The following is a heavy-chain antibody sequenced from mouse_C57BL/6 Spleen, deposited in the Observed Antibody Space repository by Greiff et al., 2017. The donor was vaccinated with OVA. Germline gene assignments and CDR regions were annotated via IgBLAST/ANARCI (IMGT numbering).Heavy chain of an antibody. D-gene: IGHD2-5*01. CDR3: ARSDSKDAMDY. V-gene: IGHV1-63*01. CDR2: IYPGGGYT. CDR1: GYTFTNYW. J-gene: IGHJ4*01. Sequence: VQLQPSGAELVRPGTSVKMSCKASGYTFTNYWIGWAKQRPGHGLEWIGDIYPGGGYTNYNEKFKGKATLTADKSSSTAYMQFSSLTSEDSAIYYCARSDSKDAMDYWGQGTSVTVSS.